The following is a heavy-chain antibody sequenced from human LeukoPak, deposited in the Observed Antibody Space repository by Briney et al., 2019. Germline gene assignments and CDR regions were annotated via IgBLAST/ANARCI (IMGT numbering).Heavy chain of an antibody. CDR3: AKDKDPWKSTSISDFDY. J-gene: IGHJ4*02. CDR1: GFTFSSYG. CDR2: IRYDGSNK. D-gene: IGHD1-1*01. V-gene: IGHV3-30*02. Sequence: PEGSLRLSCAASGFTFSSYGMHWVRQAPGKGLEWVAFIRYDGSNKYYVDSVKGRFTISRDNSKNTLYLQMNSLRAEDTAVYFCAKDKDPWKSTSISDFDYWGQGTLVTVSS.